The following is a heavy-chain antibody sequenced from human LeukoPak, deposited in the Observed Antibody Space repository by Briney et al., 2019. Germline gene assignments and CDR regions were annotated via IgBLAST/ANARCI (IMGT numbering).Heavy chain of an antibody. V-gene: IGHV1-2*02. D-gene: IGHD1-26*01. CDR2: INPNSGGT. CDR1: GYSFTNYI. CDR3: ARGSTGGNYLPYYFDC. Sequence: ASVKVSCKTAGYSFTNYIHSWVRQAPGQGLEWMGWINPNSGGTNYAQKFQGRVTMARDTSISTAYMYLSSLRSDDTALYFCARGSTGGNYLPYYFDCWGQGTLVTVSS. J-gene: IGHJ4*02.